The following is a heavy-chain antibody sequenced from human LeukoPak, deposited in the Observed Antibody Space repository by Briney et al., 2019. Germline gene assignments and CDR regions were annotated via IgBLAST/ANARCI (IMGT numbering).Heavy chain of an antibody. Sequence: SETLSLTCAVSGGSISSSNYYWGWIRQAPGKGLEWIGTIYYSGNTFYNPTLQSRVSISVDTSRNHSSLNLSSVTAADTAVYYCARLSGYYYGYFDYWGQGALATVSS. CDR1: GGSISSSNYY. CDR2: IYYSGNT. V-gene: IGHV4-39*07. J-gene: IGHJ4*02. D-gene: IGHD5-18*01. CDR3: ARLSGYYYGYFDY.